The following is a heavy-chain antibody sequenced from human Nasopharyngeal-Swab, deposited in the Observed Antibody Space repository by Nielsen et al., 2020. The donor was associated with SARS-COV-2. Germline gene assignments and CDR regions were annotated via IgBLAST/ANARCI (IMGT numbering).Heavy chain of an antibody. CDR3: AKEMRIFGLVLRDPAYDY. V-gene: IGHV3-43D*03. D-gene: IGHD3-9*01. Sequence: GGSLRLSCAAYGFTFHDYGMHWVRQAAGKGLEWVSFISWDGGSAYYADSVKGRFTISRDNTKNSLFLQMNSLRVEDTAFYYCAKEMRIFGLVLRDPAYDYWGQGTLVTVSS. CDR1: GFTFHDYG. CDR2: ISWDGGSA. J-gene: IGHJ4*02.